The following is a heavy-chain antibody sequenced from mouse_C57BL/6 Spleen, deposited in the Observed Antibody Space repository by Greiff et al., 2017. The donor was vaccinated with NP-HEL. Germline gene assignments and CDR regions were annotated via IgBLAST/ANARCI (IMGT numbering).Heavy chain of an antibody. CDR1: GYSITSGYY. Sequence: EVQLQQSGPGLVKPSQSLSLTCSVTGYSITSGYYWNWIRQFPGNKLEWMGYISYDGSNNYNPSLKNRISITRDTSKNQFFLKLNSVTTEDTATYYCARDAGLPFDYWGQGTTLTVSS. CDR3: ARDAGLPFDY. CDR2: ISYDGSN. V-gene: IGHV3-6*01. J-gene: IGHJ2*01. D-gene: IGHD2-4*01.